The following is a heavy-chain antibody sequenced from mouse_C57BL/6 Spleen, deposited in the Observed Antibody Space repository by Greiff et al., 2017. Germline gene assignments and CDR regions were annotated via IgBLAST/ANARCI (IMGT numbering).Heavy chain of an antibody. D-gene: IGHD1-1*01. J-gene: IGHJ4*01. V-gene: IGHV3-6*01. CDR2: ISYDGSN. CDR1: GYSITSGYY. Sequence: ESGPGLVKPSQSLSLTCSVTGYSITSGYYWNWIRQFPGNKLEWMGYISYDGSNNYNPSLKNRISITRDTSKNQFFLKLNSVTTEDTATYYCARDPITTVVGNYAMDYWGQGTSVTVSS. CDR3: ARDPITTVVGNYAMDY.